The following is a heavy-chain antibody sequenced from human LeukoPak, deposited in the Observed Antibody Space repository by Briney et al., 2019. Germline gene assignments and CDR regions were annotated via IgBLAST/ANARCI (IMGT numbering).Heavy chain of an antibody. D-gene: IGHD6-19*01. CDR3: ARRSSGWWSFDY. Sequence: PSETLSLTCTVSGGSISSYYWSWIRQPPGKGLEWIGYIYYSGSTNYNPSLKSRVTISVDTSKNQFSLKLSSVTAADTAVYYCARRSSGWWSFDYWGQGTLVTVSS. J-gene: IGHJ4*02. V-gene: IGHV4-59*01. CDR2: IYYSGST. CDR1: GGSISSYY.